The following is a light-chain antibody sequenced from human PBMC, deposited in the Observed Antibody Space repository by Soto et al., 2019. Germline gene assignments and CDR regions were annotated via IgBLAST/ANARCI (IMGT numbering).Light chain of an antibody. CDR2: GAS. CDR3: QQYDSSPVT. CDR1: QSVSSSY. V-gene: IGKV3-20*01. Sequence: EIVLTQSPGTLSLSPGERATLSCRASQSVSSSYLAWYQQKPGQAPRLLIYGASSRATGIPDRFSGSGSGTDFTLTISRLEPEDFAQYYCQQYDSSPVTFGQGTRVEIK. J-gene: IGKJ1*01.